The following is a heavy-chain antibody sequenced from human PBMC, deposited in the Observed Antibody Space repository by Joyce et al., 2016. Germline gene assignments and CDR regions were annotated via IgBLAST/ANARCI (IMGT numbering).Heavy chain of an antibody. CDR1: RDTFTRYA. Sequence: QVQLVQSGAEVKKPGSSVKVSCKTSRDTFTRYAISWVRQAPGQGLEWMGGIIPSLGTTNYAQKFQCSVTITADESKSTAYMELSSLRSEDTALYYCARQEGRYYYYGMDVWGQGTTITVSS. J-gene: IGHJ6*02. CDR2: IIPSLGTT. CDR3: ARQEGRYYYYGMDV. V-gene: IGHV1-69*01.